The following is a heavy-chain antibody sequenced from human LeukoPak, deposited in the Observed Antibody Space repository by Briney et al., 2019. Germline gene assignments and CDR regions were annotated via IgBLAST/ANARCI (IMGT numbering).Heavy chain of an antibody. J-gene: IGHJ2*01. V-gene: IGHV4-61*02. CDR3: ARERPHYYDSSGYFWYFDL. CDR1: GGPISSGSYY. D-gene: IGHD3-22*01. Sequence: SETLSLTCTVSGGPISSGSYYWSWIRQPAGKGLEWIGRIHTSGSTNYNPSLKSRVTISVDTSKNQLSLKLSSVTAADTAVYYCARERPHYYDSSGYFWYFDLWGRGTLVTVSS. CDR2: IHTSGST.